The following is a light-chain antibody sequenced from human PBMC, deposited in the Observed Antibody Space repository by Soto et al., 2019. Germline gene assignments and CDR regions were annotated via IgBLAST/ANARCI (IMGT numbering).Light chain of an antibody. J-gene: IGKJ1*01. Sequence: IVMTRSPATLSVSPGERATLSCRASQSVSSNLAWYQQKPGQAPRLLIYGASTRATGIPARFSGSGSGTEFTLTISSLQSEDFAVYYCQQYNNWPPGWTFGQGTKV. CDR2: GAS. CDR3: QQYNNWPPGWT. CDR1: QSVSSN. V-gene: IGKV3-15*01.